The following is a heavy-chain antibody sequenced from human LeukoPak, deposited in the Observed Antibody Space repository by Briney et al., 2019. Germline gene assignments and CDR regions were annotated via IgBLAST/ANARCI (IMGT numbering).Heavy chain of an antibody. Sequence: GGSLRLSCAASGFTFSSYSMNWVRQAPGKGLEWVSYISSSSSTIYYADSVKGRFTISRDNSKNTLYLQMNSLRAEDTAVYYCAKVGEKWELLGYYFDYWGQGTLVTVSS. CDR1: GFTFSSYS. CDR2: ISSSSSTI. V-gene: IGHV3-48*01. CDR3: AKVGEKWELLGYYFDY. D-gene: IGHD1-26*01. J-gene: IGHJ4*02.